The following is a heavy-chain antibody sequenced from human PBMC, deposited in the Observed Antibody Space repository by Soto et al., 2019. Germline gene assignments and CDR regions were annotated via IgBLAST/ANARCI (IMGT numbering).Heavy chain of an antibody. V-gene: IGHV3-23*01. D-gene: IGHD3-10*01. CDR1: GFTFSSYA. Sequence: EVQLLESGGDLVQPGGSLRLSCAASGFTFSSYAMSWVRQAPGKGLQWVSAISTSGDSTYYADSVKGRFTISRDNSKNTLYLQMNSLRAEDTAVYYCATFAFGTSNLGSDDYWGQGTLVTVSS. J-gene: IGHJ4*02. CDR2: ISTSGDST. CDR3: ATFAFGTSNLGSDDY.